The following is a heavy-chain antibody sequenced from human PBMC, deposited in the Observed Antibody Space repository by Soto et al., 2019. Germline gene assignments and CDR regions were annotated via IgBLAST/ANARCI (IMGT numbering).Heavy chain of an antibody. CDR2: INHSGST. V-gene: IGHV4-34*01. CDR1: GGSFSGYY. J-gene: IGHJ5*02. CDR3: ASMRITMVRRPWRFRWFFP. D-gene: IGHD3-10*01. Sequence: SETLSLTCAVYGGSFSGYYWSWIRQPPGKGLEWIGEINHSGSTNYNPSLKSRVTISVDTSKNQFSLKLSSVTAADTAVYYCASMRITMVRRPWRFRWFFPWGQGTLVTVSS.